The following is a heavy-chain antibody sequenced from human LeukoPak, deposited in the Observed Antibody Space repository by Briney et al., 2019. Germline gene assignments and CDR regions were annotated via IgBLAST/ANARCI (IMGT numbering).Heavy chain of an antibody. CDR3: ARDKTTIFDY. Sequence: GGTLRLSCAASGVTFSSYGMHWVRQAPGKGLEWVADICYDGSNRYYANSVKGRFTIPRDNSKNTLYLQMNSLRAEDTAVYYCARDKTTIFDYWGQGTLVTVSS. V-gene: IGHV3-33*01. CDR2: ICYDGSNR. D-gene: IGHD5-12*01. J-gene: IGHJ4*02. CDR1: GVTFSSYG.